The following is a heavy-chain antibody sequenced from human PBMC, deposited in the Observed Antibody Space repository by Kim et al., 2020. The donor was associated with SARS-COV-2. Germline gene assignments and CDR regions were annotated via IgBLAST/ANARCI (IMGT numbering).Heavy chain of an antibody. CDR3: ARDLYSSGVD. J-gene: IGHJ4*02. Sequence: GGSLRLSCAASGFTFSSYGMHWVRQAPGKGLELVAVISYDGSNKYYADSVKGRFTISRDNSKNTLYLQMNSLRAEDTAVYYCARDLYSSGVDWGQGTLVTVSS. CDR2: ISYDGSNK. CDR1: GFTFSSYG. V-gene: IGHV3-30*03. D-gene: IGHD6-19*01.